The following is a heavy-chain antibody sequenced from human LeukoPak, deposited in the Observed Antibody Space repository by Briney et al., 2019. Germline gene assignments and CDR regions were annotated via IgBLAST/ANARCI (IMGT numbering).Heavy chain of an antibody. V-gene: IGHV4-30-2*01. CDR3: ASLSLRASYGLFY. CDR1: GGSISSGGYS. CDR2: IYHSGST. Sequence: PSETLFLTCAVSGGSISSGGYSWGWIRQPPGKGLDWIGYIYHSGSTYYNPSLKSRVTISVDRSKNQFSLKLSSVTAADTAVYSCASLSLRASYGLFYWGQGTLVTVP. J-gene: IGHJ4*02. D-gene: IGHD5-18*01.